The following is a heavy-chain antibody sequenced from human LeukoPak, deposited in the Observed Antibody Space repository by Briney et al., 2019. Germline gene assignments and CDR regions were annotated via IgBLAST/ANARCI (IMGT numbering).Heavy chain of an antibody. CDR2: ISSSSSYI. D-gene: IGHD4-17*01. CDR1: GFTFSSYS. CDR3: ARSYGDSALGAFDI. Sequence: PGRSLRLSCAASGFTFSSYSMNWVRQAPGKGLEWVSSISSSSSYIYYADSVKGSFTIPRDNAKNSLYLQMNSLRAEDTAVHYCARSYGDSALGAFDIWGRGTMVTASS. J-gene: IGHJ3*02. V-gene: IGHV3-21*01.